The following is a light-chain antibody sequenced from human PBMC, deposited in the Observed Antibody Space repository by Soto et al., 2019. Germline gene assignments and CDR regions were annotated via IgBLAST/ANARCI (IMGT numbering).Light chain of an antibody. CDR3: CSFTTSSTYV. CDR2: DVT. CDR1: SSDVGGYNY. Sequence: QSALTQPASVSGSPGQSITISCTGTSSDVGGYNYVSWYQQYPGKAPKVMIYDVTNRPSGVSNRFSGSRSGNTASLTISGLQAEDEAVYYCCSFTTSSTYVFGTGTKVTV. V-gene: IGLV2-14*01. J-gene: IGLJ1*01.